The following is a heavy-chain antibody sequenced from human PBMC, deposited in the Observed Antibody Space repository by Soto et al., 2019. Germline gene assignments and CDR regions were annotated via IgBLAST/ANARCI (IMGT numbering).Heavy chain of an antibody. J-gene: IGHJ4*02. CDR3: AREAGVVVVPAALDYFDY. Sequence: GGSLRLSCAASVFTFSEYYMSCIRQAPGKGLEWVSYISSSGSTIYYADSVKGRFTISRDNAKNSLYLQMHSLRAEDTAVYYCAREAGVVVVPAALDYFDYWGQGTLVTVSS. V-gene: IGHV3-11*01. CDR2: ISSSGSTI. D-gene: IGHD2-2*01. CDR1: VFTFSEYY.